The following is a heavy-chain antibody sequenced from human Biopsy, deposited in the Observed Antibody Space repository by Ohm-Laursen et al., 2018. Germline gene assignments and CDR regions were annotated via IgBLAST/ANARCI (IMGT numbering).Heavy chain of an antibody. CDR1: GGSTSSSY. Sequence: SETLSLTCTVSGGSTSSSYWTWVRQPPGKGLEWIGYISYSGITNYNPSLKSRVTISKDTSKNQFSLQVNSVTAADTAVYYYARTPRDSFWSGSYKRGLWFDPWGQGTLVIVSS. D-gene: IGHD3-3*01. V-gene: IGHV4-59*01. CDR2: ISYSGIT. CDR3: ARTPRDSFWSGSYKRGLWFDP. J-gene: IGHJ5*02.